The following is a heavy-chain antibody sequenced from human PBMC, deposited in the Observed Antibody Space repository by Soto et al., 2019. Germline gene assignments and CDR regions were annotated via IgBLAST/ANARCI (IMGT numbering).Heavy chain of an antibody. D-gene: IGHD2-8*02. Sequence: EVQLVESGGALVQPGGSLRLSCAASGFTFSAYDMHWVRQPTGKGLEWVSAIGTQHDTYYPDSVKGRFTISRENAKNSLYHKMNSLRAGDTAVYYCARQSSYWHGGGWFDPWGQGTLVTVSS. CDR3: ARQSSYWHGGGWFDP. V-gene: IGHV3-13*01. J-gene: IGHJ5*02. CDR1: GFTFSAYD. CDR2: IGTQHDT.